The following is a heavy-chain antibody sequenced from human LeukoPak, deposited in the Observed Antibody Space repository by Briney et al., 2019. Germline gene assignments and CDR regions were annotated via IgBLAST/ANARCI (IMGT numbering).Heavy chain of an antibody. Sequence: PGGSLRLSCAASGFTFNRYSMSWVRQSPGKGLEWVGRTRNKANSYTTEYAASVKGRFTISRDDSKNSLYLQMNSLKTEDTAVYYCARGPHSIVGATTPYYYYMDVWGKGTTVTVSS. D-gene: IGHD1-26*01. J-gene: IGHJ6*03. CDR1: GFTFNRYS. CDR3: ARGPHSIVGATTPYYYYMDV. CDR2: TRNKANSYTT. V-gene: IGHV3-72*01.